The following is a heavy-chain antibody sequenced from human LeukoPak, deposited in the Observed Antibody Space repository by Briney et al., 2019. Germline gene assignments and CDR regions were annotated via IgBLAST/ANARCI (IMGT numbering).Heavy chain of an antibody. CDR2: ISSSGSTI. V-gene: IGHV3-48*03. J-gene: IGHJ6*04. Sequence: GGSLRLSCAASGFTFSSYEMNWVRQAPGKGLEWVSYISSSGSTIYYADSVKGRFTISRDNAKNSLYLQMNSLGAEDTAVYYCAELGITMIGGVWGKGTTVNISS. CDR3: AELGITMIGGV. CDR1: GFTFSSYE. D-gene: IGHD3-10*02.